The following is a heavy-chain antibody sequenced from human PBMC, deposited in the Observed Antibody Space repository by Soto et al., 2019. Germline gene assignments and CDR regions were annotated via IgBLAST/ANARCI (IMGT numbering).Heavy chain of an antibody. V-gene: IGHV1-69*13. J-gene: IGHJ3*02. CDR3: ARRGFIAVAPDAFDI. D-gene: IGHD6-19*01. CDR2: IIPIFGTA. Sequence: GASVKVSCKASGGTFSIYAISWVRQAPGQGLEWMGGIIPIFGTANYAQKFQGRVTITADESTSTAYMELSSLRSEDTAVYYCARRGFIAVAPDAFDIWGQGTMVTVSS. CDR1: GGTFSIYA.